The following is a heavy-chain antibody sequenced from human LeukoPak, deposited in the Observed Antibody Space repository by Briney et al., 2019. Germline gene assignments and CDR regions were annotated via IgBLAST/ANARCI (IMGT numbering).Heavy chain of an antibody. CDR1: GFTFSSYS. J-gene: IGHJ5*02. D-gene: IGHD4-11*01. Sequence: EGSLRLSCTASGFTFSSYSMNWVRQAPGKGLEWVSYISSTSSSIYYADSVQGRFTISRDNAKNSLYLQMNSLRAEDTAVYYCASNDYNNYPNRFDPWGQGTLVTVSS. CDR3: ASNDYNNYPNRFDP. CDR2: ISSTSSSI. V-gene: IGHV3-48*01.